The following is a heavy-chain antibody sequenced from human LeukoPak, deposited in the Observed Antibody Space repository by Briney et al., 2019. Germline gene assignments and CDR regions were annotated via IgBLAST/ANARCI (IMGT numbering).Heavy chain of an antibody. D-gene: IGHD5-24*01. J-gene: IGHJ6*02. Sequence: GTSVKVSCKASGFTFTSSAMQWVRQARGQRLEWIGWIVVGSGNTNYAQKFQERVTITRDMSTSTAYMELSSLRSEDTAVYYCAAGDGYYYYYGMDVWGQGTTVTVSS. CDR1: GFTFTSSA. V-gene: IGHV1-58*02. CDR2: IVVGSGNT. CDR3: AAGDGYYYYYGMDV.